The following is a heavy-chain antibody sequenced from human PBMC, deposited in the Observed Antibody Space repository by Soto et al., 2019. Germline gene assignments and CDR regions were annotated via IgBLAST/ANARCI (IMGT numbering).Heavy chain of an antibody. CDR3: ARVRDYLYWYFDL. CDR1: GFTFSSYW. CDR2: INSDGSST. V-gene: IGHV3-74*01. J-gene: IGHJ2*01. Sequence: GGSLRLSCAASGFTFSSYWMHWVCQAPGKGLVWVSHINSDGSSTGYADSVKGRFTISRDNAKNTLYLQMNSLRAEDTAVYYCARVRDYLYWYFDLWGRGTLVTVSS. D-gene: IGHD4-17*01.